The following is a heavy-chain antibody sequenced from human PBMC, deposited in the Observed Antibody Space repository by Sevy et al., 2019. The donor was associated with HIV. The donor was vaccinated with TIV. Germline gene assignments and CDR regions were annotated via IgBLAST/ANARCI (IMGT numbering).Heavy chain of an antibody. Sequence: GGSLRLSCVASGFIFDDYAMHWVRQAPGKGLEWVSGIRWNGGSIDYADSVKGRFTISRDNAKNSLFLQMNSLRAEDTAFYYCATGITIFGVVIPPGAFDIWGQGTMVTVSS. V-gene: IGHV3-9*01. CDR1: GFIFDDYA. J-gene: IGHJ3*02. D-gene: IGHD3-3*01. CDR2: IRWNGGSI. CDR3: ATGITIFGVVIPPGAFDI.